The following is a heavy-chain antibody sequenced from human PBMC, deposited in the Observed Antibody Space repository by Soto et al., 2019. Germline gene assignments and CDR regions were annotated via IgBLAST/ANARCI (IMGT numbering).Heavy chain of an antibody. Sequence: QVQLVQSGAEVKKPGASVKVSCKASGYTFTGYYMHWVRQAPGQGLEWMGWTNPNSGVTNYAHKLKGWVTMTRDTSISTADMELSRLRSDDTAVDYCARASTSIAADCIAPDYWGQGTLVTVS. CDR1: GYTFTGYY. D-gene: IGHD6-13*01. CDR3: ARASTSIAADCIAPDY. V-gene: IGHV1-2*04. J-gene: IGHJ4*02. CDR2: TNPNSGVT.